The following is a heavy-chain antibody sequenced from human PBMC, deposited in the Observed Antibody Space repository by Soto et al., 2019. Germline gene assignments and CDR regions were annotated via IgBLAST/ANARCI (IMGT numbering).Heavy chain of an antibody. CDR1: GGSISSGGYY. CDR3: ARDARVHPYGDYSNYYYGMDV. J-gene: IGHJ6*02. CDR2: IYYSGST. V-gene: IGHV4-31*03. D-gene: IGHD4-17*01. Sequence: SETLSLTCTVSGGSISSGGYYWSWIRQHPGKGLEWIGYIYYSGSTYYNPSLKSRVTISVDTSKNQFSLKLSSVTAADTAVYYCARDARVHPYGDYSNYYYGMDVCGQGTTVSVSS.